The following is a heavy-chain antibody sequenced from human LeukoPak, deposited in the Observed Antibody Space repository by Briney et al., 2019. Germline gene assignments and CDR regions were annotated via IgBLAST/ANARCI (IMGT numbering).Heavy chain of an antibody. D-gene: IGHD3-10*01. CDR3: TPHYYGSGSYYTYLGY. CDR2: IKSKTDGGTT. J-gene: IGHJ4*02. Sequence: GGPLRLSCAASGFTFSNAWMSWVRQAPGKGLEWVGRIKSKTDGGTTDYAAPVKGRFTISRDDSKNTLYLQMNSLKTEDTAVYYCTPHYYGSGSYYTYLGYWGQGTLVTVSS. CDR1: GFTFSNAW. V-gene: IGHV3-15*01.